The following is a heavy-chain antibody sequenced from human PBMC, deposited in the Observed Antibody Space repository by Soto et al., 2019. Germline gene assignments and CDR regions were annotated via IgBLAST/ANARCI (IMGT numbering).Heavy chain of an antibody. CDR1: GYTFTSYG. V-gene: IGHV1-18*04. CDR3: ARVHRGDWVTMIVALSVSFDH. CDR2: ISAYNGNT. D-gene: IGHD3-22*01. J-gene: IGHJ4*02. Sequence: ASVKVSCKASGYTFTSYGIIWVRQAPAQGLEWMGWISAYNGNTKYAQKLQGRVTMTTDTSTSTAYMELRILTSDDTAVYYCARVHRGDWVTMIVALSVSFDHWGQGTLVTVSS.